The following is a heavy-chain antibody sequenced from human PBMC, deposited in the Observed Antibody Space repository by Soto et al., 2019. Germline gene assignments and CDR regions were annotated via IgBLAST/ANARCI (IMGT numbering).Heavy chain of an antibody. Sequence: SETLSLTCTVSGGSISSSSYYWGWIRQPPGKGLEWIGSIYYSGSTYYNPSLKSRVTISVDKSKNQFSLKLSSVTAADTAVYYCARPYDHYDSSGYQSYYFDYWGQGTLVTVSS. CDR2: IYYSGST. V-gene: IGHV4-39*01. D-gene: IGHD3-22*01. CDR3: ARPYDHYDSSGYQSYYFDY. CDR1: GGSISSSSYY. J-gene: IGHJ4*02.